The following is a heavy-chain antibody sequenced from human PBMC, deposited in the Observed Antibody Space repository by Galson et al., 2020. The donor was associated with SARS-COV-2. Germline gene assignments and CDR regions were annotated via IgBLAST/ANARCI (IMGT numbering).Heavy chain of an antibody. J-gene: IGHJ4*02. D-gene: IGHD6-13*01. CDR1: GFTFSSYA. CDR2: ISYDGSNK. Sequence: QAGGSLRLSCAASGFTFSSYAMHWVRQAPGKGLEWVAVISYDGSNKYYADSVKGRFTISRDNSKNTLYLQMNSLRAEDTAVYYCARGGGVAAADHVDYWGQGTLVTVSS. V-gene: IGHV3-30*04. CDR3: ARGGGVAAADHVDY.